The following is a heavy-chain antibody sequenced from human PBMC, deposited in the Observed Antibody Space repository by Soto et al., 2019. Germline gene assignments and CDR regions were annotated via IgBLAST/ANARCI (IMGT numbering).Heavy chain of an antibody. J-gene: IGHJ4*02. CDR3: AREVGATGY. CDR2: ISDSSSTI. Sequence: EVQLVESGGGLVQPGGSLRLSCVASGFTFNSHTMNWVRQAPGKGLEWLSYISDSSSTIYYADSVKGRVTISRDNAKNSLYLKMNSLRADDTAVYYCAREVGATGYWGQGTLVTVSS. V-gene: IGHV3-48*04. CDR1: GFTFNSHT. D-gene: IGHD1-26*01.